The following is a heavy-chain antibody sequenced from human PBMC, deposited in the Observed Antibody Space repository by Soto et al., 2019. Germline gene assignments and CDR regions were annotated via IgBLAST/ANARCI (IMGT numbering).Heavy chain of an antibody. Sequence: SETLSLTCTVSGGSINTYTYHWGWIRQPPGKGLEWIANIYDSGNTYNNPSLKSRVTISVDTSKNQFSLKLTSVTAADTAIYYCARSCCSSSICYNWFDPWRHGILVTVSS. V-gene: IGHV4-39*01. CDR1: GGSINTYTYH. J-gene: IGHJ5*02. CDR3: ARSCCSSSICYNWFDP. CDR2: IYDSGNT. D-gene: IGHD2-2*01.